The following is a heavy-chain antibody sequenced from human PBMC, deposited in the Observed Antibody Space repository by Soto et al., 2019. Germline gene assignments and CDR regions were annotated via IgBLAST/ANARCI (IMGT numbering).Heavy chain of an antibody. J-gene: IGHJ4*02. D-gene: IGHD6-19*01. CDR2: ISGSGGST. CDR1: GFTFSSYA. Sequence: EVQLLESGGGLVQPGGSLRLSCAASGFTFSSYAMSWVRQAPGKGLEWASAISGSGGSTYYADSVKGRFTISRDNSKNTLYLQMNSLRAEDTAVYYCAKDRSGEQWLVGDYFDYWGQGTLVTVSS. V-gene: IGHV3-23*01. CDR3: AKDRSGEQWLVGDYFDY.